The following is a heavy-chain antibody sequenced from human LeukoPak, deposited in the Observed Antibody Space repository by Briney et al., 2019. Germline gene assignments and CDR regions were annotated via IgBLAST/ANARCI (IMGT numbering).Heavy chain of an antibody. Sequence: ASVKVSCKASGYTFTSYAMHWVGQAPGQRLEWMGWINAGNGNTKYSQKFQGRVTITRDTSASTAYMELSSLRSEDTAVYYCARDTTGCSSTSCPNWFDPWGQGTLVTVSP. J-gene: IGHJ5*02. D-gene: IGHD2-2*01. V-gene: IGHV1-3*01. CDR2: INAGNGNT. CDR3: ARDTTGCSSTSCPNWFDP. CDR1: GYTFTSYA.